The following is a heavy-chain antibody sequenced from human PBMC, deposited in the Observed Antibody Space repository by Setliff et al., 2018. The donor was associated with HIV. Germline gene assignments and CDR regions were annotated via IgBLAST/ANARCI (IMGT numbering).Heavy chain of an antibody. V-gene: IGHV1-3*01. D-gene: IGHD4-4*01. Sequence: ASVKVSCKASGYTFTGHYLHWVRQAPGQRLEWMGWINAGNGDTKYSQKFQGRVTFTWDTSASTAYMELSSLRSEDTALYYCARDSGDDYSDYYYYGMDVWGQGTTVTVSS. CDR3: ARDSGDDYSDYYYYGMDV. CDR2: INAGNGDT. J-gene: IGHJ6*02. CDR1: GYTFTGHY.